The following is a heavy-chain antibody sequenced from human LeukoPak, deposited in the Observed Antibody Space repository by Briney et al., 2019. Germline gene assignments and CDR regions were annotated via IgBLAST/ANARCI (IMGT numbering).Heavy chain of an antibody. V-gene: IGHV4-59*01. J-gene: IGHJ4*02. Sequence: SETLSLTCTVSGGSISSYYWSWIRQPPGKGLEWIGYIYYSGSTNYNPSLKSRVAISLDTSKKQFSLKLNSVTAADTAVYYCARINYFDSSGYFYSDHWGQGTLVTVSS. CDR2: IYYSGST. CDR3: ARINYFDSSGYFYSDH. CDR1: GGSISSYY. D-gene: IGHD3-22*01.